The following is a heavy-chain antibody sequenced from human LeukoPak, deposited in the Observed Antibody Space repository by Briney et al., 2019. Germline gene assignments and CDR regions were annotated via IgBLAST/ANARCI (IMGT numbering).Heavy chain of an antibody. Sequence: HPGGSLRLSCAASGFTFSRSAMTWVRQTPGKGLDWVSSISSSGNTYYADSVKGRFTIFRDNPKNMLYLQMNSLRAEDTAVYYCVKGRISEDGLDFWGQGTLVTVSS. J-gene: IGHJ4*02. CDR3: VKGRISEDGLDF. D-gene: IGHD6-13*01. CDR2: ISSSGNT. V-gene: IGHV3-23*01. CDR1: GFTFSRSA.